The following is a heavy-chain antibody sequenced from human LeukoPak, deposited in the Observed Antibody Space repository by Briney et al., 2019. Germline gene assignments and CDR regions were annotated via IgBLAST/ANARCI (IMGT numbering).Heavy chain of an antibody. D-gene: IGHD2-2*01. CDR2: MNPYTGKT. J-gene: IGHJ4*02. Sequence: ASVKVSCKTSGYTFTSFDIDWVRQAAGQGLEWLGWMNPYTGKTGYAQKFQGRVTFTGDTSIRTAYMEVSSLTSEDTAVYYCARSCSSTSCYGRDYWGQGTLVTVSS. CDR1: GYTFTSFD. CDR3: ARSCSSTSCYGRDY. V-gene: IGHV1-8*03.